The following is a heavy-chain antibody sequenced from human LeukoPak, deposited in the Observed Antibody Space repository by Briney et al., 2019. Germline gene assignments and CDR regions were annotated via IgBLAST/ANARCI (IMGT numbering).Heavy chain of an antibody. CDR3: ARRSSSWTGAFDY. Sequence: SETLSPTCTVSGGSISSYYWSWIRQPPGKGLEWIGYIYYSGSTNYNPSLKSRVTISVDTSKNQFSLKLSSVTAADTAVYYCARRSSSWTGAFDYWGQGTLVTVSS. CDR1: GGSISSYY. V-gene: IGHV4-59*08. CDR2: IYYSGST. J-gene: IGHJ4*02. D-gene: IGHD6-13*01.